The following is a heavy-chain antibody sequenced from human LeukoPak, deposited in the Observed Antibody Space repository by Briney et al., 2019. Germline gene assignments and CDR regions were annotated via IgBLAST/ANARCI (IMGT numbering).Heavy chain of an antibody. CDR3: ARSAMVRGNDDY. D-gene: IGHD3-10*01. CDR1: GGSFSGYY. CDR2: INHSGST. J-gene: IGHJ4*02. V-gene: IGHV4-34*01. Sequence: SETLSLTCAVYGGSFSGYYWSWIRQPPGKGLEWIGEINHSGSTNYNPSLKSRVTISVDTSKNQFSLKLSSVTAADMAVYYCARSAMVRGNDDYWGQGTLVTVSS.